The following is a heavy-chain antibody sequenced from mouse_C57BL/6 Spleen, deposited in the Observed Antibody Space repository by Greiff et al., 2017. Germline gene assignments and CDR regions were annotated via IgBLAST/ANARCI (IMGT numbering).Heavy chain of an antibody. V-gene: IGHV1-74*01. CDR2: IHPSDSDT. D-gene: IGHD2-1*01. J-gene: IGHJ2*01. CDR1: GYTFTSYW. CDR3: AIWGNYVCFDY. Sequence: QVQLQQPGAEMVKPGASVKVSCKASGYTFTSYWMHWVKQRPGQGLEWIGRIHPSDSDTNYNQKFKGKATLTVDTSSSTAYMQLSSRTSEDSAFFYCAIWGNYVCFDYWRQGTTLTVSS.